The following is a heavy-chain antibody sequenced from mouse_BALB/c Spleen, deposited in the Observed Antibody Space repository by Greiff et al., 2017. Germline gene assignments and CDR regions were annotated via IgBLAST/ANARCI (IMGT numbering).Heavy chain of an antibody. D-gene: IGHD2-4*01. CDR1: GYSITSGYY. J-gene: IGHJ2*01. Sequence: EVQLQQSGPGLVKPSQSLSLTCSVTGYSITSGYYWNWIRQFPGNKLEWMGYISYDGSNNYNPSLKNRISITRDTSKNQFFLKLNSVTTEDTATYYCARAIYYDYDYFDYWGQGTTLTVSS. CDR2: ISYDGSN. V-gene: IGHV3-6*02. CDR3: ARAIYYDYDYFDY.